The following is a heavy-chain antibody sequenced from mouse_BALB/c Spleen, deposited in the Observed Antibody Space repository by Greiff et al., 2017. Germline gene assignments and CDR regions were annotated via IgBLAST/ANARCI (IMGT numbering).Heavy chain of an antibody. D-gene: IGHD1-1*01. J-gene: IGHJ2*01. CDR1: GFSLTSYG. Sequence: VKLVESGPGLVAPSQSLSITCTVSGFSLTSYGVHWVRQPPGKGLEWLGVIWAGGSTNYNSALMSRLSISKDNSKSQVFLKMNSLQTDDTAMYYCARAYYYGSSPYFDYWGQGTTLTVSS. V-gene: IGHV2-9*02. CDR2: IWAGGST. CDR3: ARAYYYGSSPYFDY.